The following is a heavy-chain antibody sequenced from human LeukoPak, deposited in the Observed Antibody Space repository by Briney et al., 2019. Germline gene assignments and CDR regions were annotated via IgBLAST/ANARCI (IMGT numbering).Heavy chain of an antibody. D-gene: IGHD3-16*01. J-gene: IGHJ4*02. Sequence: GGSLRLSCADSGFTFSTYAMSWVRQAPGKGLEWVSAISDSGGSTYSADSVKGRFTISRDNSKNTLYLQMNSLRAEDTAVYDCAKVRAMLRLDHARVSYYFDYWGQGTLVTVSS. V-gene: IGHV3-23*01. CDR1: GFTFSTYA. CDR3: AKVRAMLRLDHARVSYYFDY. CDR2: ISDSGGST.